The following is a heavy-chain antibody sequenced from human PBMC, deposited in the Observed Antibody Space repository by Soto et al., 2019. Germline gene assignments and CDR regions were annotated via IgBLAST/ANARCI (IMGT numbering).Heavy chain of an antibody. V-gene: IGHV4-34*01. D-gene: IGHD3-3*01. Sequence: PSETLSLTCAVYGGSFSGYYWSWIRQPPGKGLEWIGEINHSGSTNYNPSLKSRVTISVDTPKNQFSLKLSSVTAADTAVYYCARSRRGGAIFGVVRWYFDYWGQGTLVTVSS. CDR3: ARSRRGGAIFGVVRWYFDY. CDR1: GGSFSGYY. J-gene: IGHJ4*02. CDR2: INHSGST.